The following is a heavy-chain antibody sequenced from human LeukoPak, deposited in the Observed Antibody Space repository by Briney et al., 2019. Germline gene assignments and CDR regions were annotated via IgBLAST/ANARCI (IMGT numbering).Heavy chain of an antibody. D-gene: IGHD3-10*01. J-gene: IGHJ4*02. Sequence: SETLSLTCAVYGGSFSGYYWSWIRQPPGKGLEWIGEINHSGSTNYNPSLKSRVTISVDTSKNQFSLKLSSVTAADTAVYYCVRRGSGSYYNDLMDYWGQGTLATVSS. CDR2: INHSGST. V-gene: IGHV4-34*01. CDR3: VRRGSGSYYNDLMDY. CDR1: GGSFSGYY.